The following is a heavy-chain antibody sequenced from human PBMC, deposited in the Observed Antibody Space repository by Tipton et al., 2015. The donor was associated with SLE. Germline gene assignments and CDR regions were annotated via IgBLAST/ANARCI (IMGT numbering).Heavy chain of an antibody. CDR3: ARDRPREAVRY. V-gene: IGHV1-18*01. Sequence: QKFQGRVTMTTDTSTSTAYMELRSLRSDDTAVYYCARDRPREAVRYWGQGTLVTVSS. J-gene: IGHJ4*02. D-gene: IGHD3-10*01.